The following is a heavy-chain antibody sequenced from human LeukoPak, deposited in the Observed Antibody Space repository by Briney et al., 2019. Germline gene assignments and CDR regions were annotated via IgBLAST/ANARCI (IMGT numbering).Heavy chain of an antibody. CDR1: GFTFGDYA. Sequence: TGGSLRLSCTASGFTFGDYAMSWVRQAPGKGLEWVGFIRNKAYGGTTEYAASVKGRFTISRDDSKSIAYLQMNSLKTEDTAVYYCTLHGPGYYYYYMDVWGKGTTVTISS. CDR3: TLHGPGYYYYYMDV. CDR2: IRNKAYGGTT. D-gene: IGHD4-17*01. J-gene: IGHJ6*03. V-gene: IGHV3-49*04.